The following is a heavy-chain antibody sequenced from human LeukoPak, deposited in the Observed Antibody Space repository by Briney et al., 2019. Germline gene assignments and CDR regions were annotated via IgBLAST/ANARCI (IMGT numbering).Heavy chain of an antibody. V-gene: IGHV3-74*01. CDR1: GFTFSSSW. Sequence: GGSLRLSCAASGFTFSSSWMQWVRQAPGKGLVWVSRVNNDGSGTTYADSVKGRFTISRDNAKNTLYLQMNSLRAEDTAVYYCARGIAVAGTAHWGQGTLVTVSS. CDR2: VNNDGSGT. J-gene: IGHJ4*02. CDR3: ARGIAVAGTAH. D-gene: IGHD6-19*01.